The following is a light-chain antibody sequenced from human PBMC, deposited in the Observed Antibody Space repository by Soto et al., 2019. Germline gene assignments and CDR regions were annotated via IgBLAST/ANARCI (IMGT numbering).Light chain of an antibody. J-gene: IGKJ3*01. Sequence: DIQMTQSPSSPSASVGDRVTITCRASQSISNNLNWYHQKPGKPPKLLIFAASTLQSGVPSRFSGGGSGTDFTLTINSLQPEDFATYYCQQTYSSSTFGPGTKVDIK. CDR2: AAS. CDR1: QSISNN. V-gene: IGKV1-39*01. CDR3: QQTYSSST.